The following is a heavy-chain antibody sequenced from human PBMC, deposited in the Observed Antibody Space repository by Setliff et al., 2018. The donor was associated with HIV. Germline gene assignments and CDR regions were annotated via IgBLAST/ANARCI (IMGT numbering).Heavy chain of an antibody. CDR1: GFTFSTYA. V-gene: IGHV3-23*01. D-gene: IGHD6-19*01. J-gene: IGHJ6*03. CDR3: VKGKRSDSTSGWGYYLDA. CDR2: IIDSGGST. Sequence: GGSLRLSCAASGFTFSTYAMSWVRQAPGKGLEWVSTIIDSGGSTYYADSVEGRFTISRDNSKNTVYLQMNSLRDEDTAVYFCVKGKRSDSTSGWGYYLDAWGKGTTVTVSS.